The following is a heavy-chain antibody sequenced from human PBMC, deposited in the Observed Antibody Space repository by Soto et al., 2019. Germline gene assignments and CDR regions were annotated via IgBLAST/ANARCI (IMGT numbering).Heavy chain of an antibody. Sequence: GGSLRLSCAASGFTFSSYAMSWVRQAPGKGLEWVSAISGSGGSTYYADSVKGRFTISRDNSKNTLYLQMNSLRAEDTAVYYCAIRGVLIVVVPAAQFDYWGQGTLVTVYS. J-gene: IGHJ4*02. CDR2: ISGSGGST. CDR3: AIRGVLIVVVPAAQFDY. V-gene: IGHV3-23*01. CDR1: GFTFSSYA. D-gene: IGHD2-2*01.